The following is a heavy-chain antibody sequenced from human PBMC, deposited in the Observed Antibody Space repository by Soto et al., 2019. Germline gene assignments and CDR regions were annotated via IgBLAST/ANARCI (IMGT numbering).Heavy chain of an antibody. CDR3: ATLWFGESPY. CDR1: GGSISSSYY. D-gene: IGHD3-10*01. Sequence: QLQLQESGPGLVKPSETLSLTCTVSGGSISSSYYWGWIRQRPGKGLEWIGSINYSGSTYYNPSLKSRVTISVDTSKNQFSLKLSSVTPADTAVYYCATLWFGESPYWGQGTLVTVSS. CDR2: INYSGST. V-gene: IGHV4-39*01. J-gene: IGHJ4*02.